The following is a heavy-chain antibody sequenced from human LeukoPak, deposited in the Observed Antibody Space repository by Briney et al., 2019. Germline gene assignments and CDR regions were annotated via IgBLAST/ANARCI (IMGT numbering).Heavy chain of an antibody. CDR3: ARGDYVWGSYLPTYYFDY. V-gene: IGHV1-2*02. Sequence: GASVKLSCKASGYTFTGYYMHWVRQAPGQGLGWMGWINPNSVGTNYAQKFQGRVTMTRDTSISTAYMELSRLRTDDTAVYYCARGDYVWGSYLPTYYFDYWGQGTLVTVSS. D-gene: IGHD3-16*02. CDR1: GYTFTGYY. CDR2: INPNSVGT. J-gene: IGHJ4*02.